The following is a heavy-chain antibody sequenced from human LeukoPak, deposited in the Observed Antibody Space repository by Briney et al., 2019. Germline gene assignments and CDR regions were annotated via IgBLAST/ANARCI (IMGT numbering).Heavy chain of an antibody. CDR1: GFTFSSYG. CDR3: AKDLAVAGTYYYYGMDV. D-gene: IGHD6-19*01. Sequence: GRSLRLSCAASGFTFSSYGMHWVRQAPGKGLEWVAVISYDGSNKYYADSVKGRFTISRDNSKNTLYLQMNSLRAEDTAVYYCAKDLAVAGTYYYYGMDVWGQGTTVTVSS. CDR2: ISYDGSNK. V-gene: IGHV3-30*18. J-gene: IGHJ6*02.